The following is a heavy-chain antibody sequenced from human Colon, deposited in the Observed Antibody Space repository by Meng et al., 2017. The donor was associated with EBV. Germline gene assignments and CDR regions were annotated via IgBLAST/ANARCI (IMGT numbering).Heavy chain of an antibody. D-gene: IGHD1-26*01. CDR1: GFTFDDYN. CDR2: ISWDGGNT. J-gene: IGHJ4*02. Sequence: EAEVGEAGGVVVPPGGSLGLSCAASGFTFDDYNRHWVRHAPGKGLEWVSLISWDGGNTYYADSVKGRFTISRDNSKKSLSLQMNSLRAEDTALYYCAKDLSGKMGDDRLFDYWGQGTLVTVSS. CDR3: AKDLSGKMGDDRLFDY. V-gene: IGHV3-43*01.